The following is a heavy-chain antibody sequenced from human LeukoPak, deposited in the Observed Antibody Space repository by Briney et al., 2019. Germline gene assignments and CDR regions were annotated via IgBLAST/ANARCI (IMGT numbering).Heavy chain of an antibody. Sequence: QPGGSLRLSCAASGFTFSDSAMTLVRQAPGKGLDLVSLISFRGANSYYSVTVKVRFTISRYKSKDTLFLHITSLRAADTAIYYCARDIQLSTWGLGTMVTVSS. CDR2: ISFRGANS. V-gene: IGHV3-23*01. CDR1: GFTFSDSA. D-gene: IGHD5-24*01. J-gene: IGHJ3*01. CDR3: ARDIQLST.